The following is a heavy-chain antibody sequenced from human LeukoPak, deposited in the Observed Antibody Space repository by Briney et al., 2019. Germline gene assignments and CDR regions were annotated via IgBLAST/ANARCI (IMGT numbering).Heavy chain of an antibody. J-gene: IGHJ3*02. V-gene: IGHV3-7*04. CDR3: ARVTWTTAFDI. CDR1: GFTFSSYS. D-gene: IGHD3-16*01. CDR2: IKQDGSEK. Sequence: PGGSLRLSCAASGFTFSSYSMNWVRQAPGKGLEWVANIKQDGSEKYYVDSVKGRFTISRDNAKNSLYLQMNSLRAEDTAVYYCARVTWTTAFDIWGQGTMVTVAS.